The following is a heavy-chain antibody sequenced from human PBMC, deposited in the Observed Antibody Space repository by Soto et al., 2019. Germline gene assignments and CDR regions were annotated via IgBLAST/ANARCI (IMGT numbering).Heavy chain of an antibody. CDR2: ISNSGST. CDR1: GGSIETFY. D-gene: IGHD6-19*01. CDR3: ARILRDSQGWYHHDF. V-gene: IGHV4-59*01. J-gene: IGHJ4*02. Sequence: QVQLQESGPGLVKPSETLSLTCTVSGGSIETFYWSWIRQPPGKGLEWIGYISNSGSTSYNPSLESRVTVSVDTAKNEFSLKLNSVTAADTATYYCARILRDSQGWYHHDFWGQGILVTVAS.